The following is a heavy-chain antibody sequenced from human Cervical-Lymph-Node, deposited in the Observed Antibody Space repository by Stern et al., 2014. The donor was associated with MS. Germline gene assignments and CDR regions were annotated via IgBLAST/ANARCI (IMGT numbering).Heavy chain of an antibody. CDR2: VGAAGDT. V-gene: IGHV3-13*01. CDR3: ARAQYSSGWTDAFGI. CDR1: GFTFSSHD. Sequence: EVQLVESGGGLVQPGGSLRLSCAASGFTFSSHDLHWVRQATGQGLEWVSAVGAAGDTYYAGSVKGRFTISRENAKNSLYLQMNSLRAGDTAVYYCARAQYSSGWTDAFGIWGQGTKVTVSS. D-gene: IGHD6-19*01. J-gene: IGHJ3*02.